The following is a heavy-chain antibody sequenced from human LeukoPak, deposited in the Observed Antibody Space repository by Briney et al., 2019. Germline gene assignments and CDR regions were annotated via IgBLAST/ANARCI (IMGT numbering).Heavy chain of an antibody. J-gene: IGHJ4*02. D-gene: IGHD2-2*01. Sequence: NPGGSLRLSCAVSGFTFSKAWMSWVRQTPGKGLEWVGRILSNIDGGTTDYAAPVKGRFTISRDDSKSTLYLQMNSLTTEDTAVYYCAKVLGDCSSTSCYCVDYWGQGTLVTVSS. CDR1: GFTFSKAW. CDR3: AKVLGDCSSTSCYCVDY. V-gene: IGHV3-15*01. CDR2: ILSNIDGGTT.